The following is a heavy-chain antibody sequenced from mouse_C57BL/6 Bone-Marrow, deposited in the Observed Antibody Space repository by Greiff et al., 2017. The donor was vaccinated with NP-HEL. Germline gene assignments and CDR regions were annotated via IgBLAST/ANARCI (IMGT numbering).Heavy chain of an antibody. Sequence: EVQLQESGPGLVKPSQSLSLTCSVTGYSITSGYYWNWIRQFPGNKLEWMGYISYDGSNNYNPSLKNRISITRDTSKNQFFLKLNSVTTEDTATYYCARDDDGYYGVAYWGQGTLVTVSA. CDR2: ISYDGSN. V-gene: IGHV3-6*01. D-gene: IGHD2-3*01. CDR3: ARDDDGYYGVAY. CDR1: GYSITSGYY. J-gene: IGHJ3*01.